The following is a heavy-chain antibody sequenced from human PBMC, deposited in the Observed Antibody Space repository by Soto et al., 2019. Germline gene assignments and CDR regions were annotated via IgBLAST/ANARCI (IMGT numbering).Heavy chain of an antibody. D-gene: IGHD3-22*01. CDR2: ISAGGDLS. J-gene: IGHJ4*02. CDR3: SKWDGYGDY. V-gene: IGHV3-23*01. CDR1: GFVFGRNS. Sequence: EVQLLESGGDLIHLGGSLRLSCAASGFVFGRNSMTWVRQTPGKGLEWVAGISAGGDLSWHADFVKGRFTISRDNSKNMVYLQMNNLRVDDTAVYFCSKWDGYGDYWGRGALVTVSA.